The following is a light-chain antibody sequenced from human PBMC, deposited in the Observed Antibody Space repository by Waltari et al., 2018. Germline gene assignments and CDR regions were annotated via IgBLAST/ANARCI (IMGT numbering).Light chain of an antibody. Sequence: EIVLTQSPGTLSLSPGERATLSCRASQTVRTTYLAWYQRKPGQAPPLLIYGASSRATCIPDRFSGSGSGTDFSLTISSLEPEDFAVYYCQQYDISPLTFGGGTKVEIK. V-gene: IGKV3-20*01. J-gene: IGKJ4*01. CDR1: QTVRTTY. CDR2: GAS. CDR3: QQYDISPLT.